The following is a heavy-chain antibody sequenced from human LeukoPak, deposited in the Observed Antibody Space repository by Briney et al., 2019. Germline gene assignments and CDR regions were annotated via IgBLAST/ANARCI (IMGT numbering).Heavy chain of an antibody. Sequence: KTSETLSLTCAVSGFSISSGYYWGWIRQPPGKGLEWIGYIYYSGSTNYNPSLKSRVTISVDTSKNQFSLKLSSVTAADTAVYYCARWYSSGWYWFDPWGQGTLVTVSS. V-gene: IGHV4-61*01. CDR3: ARWYSSGWYWFDP. D-gene: IGHD6-19*01. J-gene: IGHJ5*02. CDR2: IYYSGST. CDR1: GFSISSGYY.